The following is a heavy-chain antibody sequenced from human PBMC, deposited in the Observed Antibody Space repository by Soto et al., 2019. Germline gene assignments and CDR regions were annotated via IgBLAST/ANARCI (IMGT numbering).Heavy chain of an antibody. CDR1: GFTFSSYW. CDR2: INSDGSRT. J-gene: IGHJ4*02. Sequence: GGSLRLSCAASGFTFSSYWMHWVRQAPGKGLVWVSRINSDGSRTTYADSVKGRFTISRDNAKNMLHLQMNSLRTEDTAVYYCARALTYYYDIDYWGQGTLVTVSS. D-gene: IGHD3-22*01. CDR3: ARALTYYYDIDY. V-gene: IGHV3-74*01.